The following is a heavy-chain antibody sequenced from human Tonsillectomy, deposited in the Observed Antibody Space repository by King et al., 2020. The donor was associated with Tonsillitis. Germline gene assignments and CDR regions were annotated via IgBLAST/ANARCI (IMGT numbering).Heavy chain of an antibody. CDR1: GGSISSYY. D-gene: IGHD6-13*01. V-gene: IGHV4-59*01. CDR2: IYYSGST. Sequence: VQLQESGPGLVKPSETLSLTCTVSGGSISSYYWSWIRQPPGKGLEWIGYIYYSGSTNYNPSLKSRVTISVDTSKNQFSLKLSSVTAADTAVYYCAREGSSSWSHSHYYYYYMDVWGKGTTVTVSS. CDR3: AREGSSSWSHSHYYYYYMDV. J-gene: IGHJ6*03.